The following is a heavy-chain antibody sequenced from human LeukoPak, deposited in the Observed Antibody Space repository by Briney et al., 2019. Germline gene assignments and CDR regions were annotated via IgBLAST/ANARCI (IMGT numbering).Heavy chain of an antibody. V-gene: IGHV4-31*03. D-gene: IGHD6-19*01. Sequence: PSETLSLTCTVSGVSISSGGQYWSWIRQSPGKGLEWIGYIFYRDSINCNPSLKSRATISVDTSKNQFCLNLTSQAAADTALYYCARDRGNGWPYFFDYWGRGTLVTVSS. CDR3: ARDRGNGWPYFFDY. J-gene: IGHJ4*02. CDR1: GVSISSGGQY. CDR2: IFYRDSI.